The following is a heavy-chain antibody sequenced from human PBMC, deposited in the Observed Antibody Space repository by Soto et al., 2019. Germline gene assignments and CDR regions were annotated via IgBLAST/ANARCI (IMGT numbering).Heavy chain of an antibody. Sequence: GESLKISCKGSGYSFTTYWIAWVRQMPGKVLEWVGIIYPGDSDTRYSPSFEGHVTISVDKSISTAFLQWNSLKASDNAIYYCARHSTSAPKDYWGQGXLVTVYS. V-gene: IGHV5-51*01. CDR2: IYPGDSDT. J-gene: IGHJ4*01. D-gene: IGHD3-10*01. CDR3: ARHSTSAPKDY. CDR1: GYSFTTYW.